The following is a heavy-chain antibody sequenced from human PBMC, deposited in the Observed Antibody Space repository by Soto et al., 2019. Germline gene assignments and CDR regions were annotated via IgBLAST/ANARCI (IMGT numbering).Heavy chain of an antibody. J-gene: IGHJ4*02. V-gene: IGHV3-7*01. D-gene: IGHD3-10*02. CDR3: ARDPIRGDDYVWDY. Sequence: GGSLRLSCEASGFTLSSYWMGWVRQAPGKGLEWVANIKEDGSERYYVDSVKGRFTISRDNAKNSLYLQMNSLRAEDSAVYHCARDPIRGDDYVWDYWGQGALVTVSS. CDR2: IKEDGSER. CDR1: GFTLSSYW.